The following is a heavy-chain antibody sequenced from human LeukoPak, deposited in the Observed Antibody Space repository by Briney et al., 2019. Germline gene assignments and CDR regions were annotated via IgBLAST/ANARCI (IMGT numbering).Heavy chain of an antibody. Sequence: GGSLRLSCAASGFTFSSYAMSWVRQAPGKGLEWVSAISGSGGSTYYADSVKGRFTISRDNSKNTLYLQMNNLRDEDTAVYYCAKPPRQPPNYYYYYMDVWGKGTTVTVSS. CDR3: AKPPRQPPNYYYYYMDV. J-gene: IGHJ6*03. CDR1: GFTFSSYA. CDR2: ISGSGGST. V-gene: IGHV3-23*01. D-gene: IGHD5-18*01.